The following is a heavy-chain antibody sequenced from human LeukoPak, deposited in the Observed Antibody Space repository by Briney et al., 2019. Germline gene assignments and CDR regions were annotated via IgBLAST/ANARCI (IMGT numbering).Heavy chain of an antibody. CDR3: AREILGGFNPGAY. J-gene: IGHJ4*02. CDR2: IHRSGSP. CDR1: LDSTTSHF. D-gene: IGHD1-14*01. Sequence: SETLSLPCTVSLDSTTSHFWSWVRQPPGKGLEWIGEIHRSGSPDYNPSLQSRVTISIDRSRNQIALELSSVTAADTAVYYCAREILGGFNPGAYWGQGTLVTVSS. V-gene: IGHV4-59*11.